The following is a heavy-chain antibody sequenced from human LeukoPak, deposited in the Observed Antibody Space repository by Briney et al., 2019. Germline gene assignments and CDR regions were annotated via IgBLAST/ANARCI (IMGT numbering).Heavy chain of an antibody. CDR2: INPNSGGT. J-gene: IGHJ4*02. D-gene: IGHD6-13*01. CDR3: ARASMFGYSSSWNVDY. V-gene: IGHV1-2*02. Sequence: ASVKVSCKASGYTFTGYYMHWARQAPGQGLEWMGWINPNSGGTNYAQKFRGRVTMTRDTSISTAYMELSRLRSDDTAVYYCARASMFGYSSSWNVDYWGQGTLVTVSS. CDR1: GYTFTGYY.